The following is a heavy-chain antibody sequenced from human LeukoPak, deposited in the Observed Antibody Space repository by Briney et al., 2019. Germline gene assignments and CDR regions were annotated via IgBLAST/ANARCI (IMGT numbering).Heavy chain of an antibody. J-gene: IGHJ4*02. CDR1: GGSISSYY. V-gene: IGHV4-59*08. Sequence: PSETLSLTCTVSGGSISSYYFSWIRQPPGKGLDWIGYIYYSGSTNYNRSLKSRVTISVDTSKNQFSLKLSSVTAADTAVYYCARFTPMVRGVNSYYFDYWGQGTLVTVPS. CDR3: ARFTPMVRGVNSYYFDY. CDR2: IYYSGST. D-gene: IGHD3-10*01.